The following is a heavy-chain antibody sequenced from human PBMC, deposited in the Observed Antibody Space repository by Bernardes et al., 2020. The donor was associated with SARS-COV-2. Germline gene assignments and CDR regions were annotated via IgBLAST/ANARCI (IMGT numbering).Heavy chain of an antibody. CDR2: ISESGGET. J-gene: IGHJ6*02. V-gene: IGHV3-23*01. D-gene: IGHD4-17*01. CDR3: ARGYGGNYYYGMDV. CDR1: GFTFSSCA. Sequence: GGSLRLSCAASGFTFSSCAVSWVRQAPGKGLEWVSRISESGGETSYADSVKGRITISRDNSKNTLYLQMNSLRAEDTAVYYCARGYGGNYYYGMDVWGQGTTVTVSS.